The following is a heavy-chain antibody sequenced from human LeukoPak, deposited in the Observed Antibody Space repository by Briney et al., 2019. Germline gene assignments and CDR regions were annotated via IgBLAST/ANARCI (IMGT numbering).Heavy chain of an antibody. Sequence: PGGSLRLSCAASGFTFSTYAMHWVGQAPGKGLEYVSGISSNGGSTYYANSVKGGFTISRDNSKNTLYLQMGSLRAEDMAVYYCARGVPKTSYYYYYMDVWGKGTTVTVSS. CDR1: GFTFSTYA. V-gene: IGHV3-64*01. CDR3: ARGVPKTSYYYYYMDV. J-gene: IGHJ6*03. D-gene: IGHD4-11*01. CDR2: ISSNGGST.